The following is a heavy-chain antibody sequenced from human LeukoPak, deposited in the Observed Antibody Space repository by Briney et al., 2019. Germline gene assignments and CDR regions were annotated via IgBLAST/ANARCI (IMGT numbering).Heavy chain of an antibody. CDR3: VKDTYSNSWSAFDV. Sequence: GGSLRLSCAASGFTFSTYAMHWVRHAPGKGLEFVSAINGNGVGTFYADSVKGGFTISRDNSKNTLYLQMSSLRAEDTALYCCVKDTYSNSWSAFDVWGQGTMVTVSS. CDR2: INGNGVGT. D-gene: IGHD6-13*01. CDR1: GFTFSTYA. V-gene: IGHV3-64D*06. J-gene: IGHJ3*01.